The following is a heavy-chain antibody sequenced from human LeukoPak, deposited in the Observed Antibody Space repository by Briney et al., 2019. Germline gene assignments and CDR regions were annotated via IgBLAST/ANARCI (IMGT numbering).Heavy chain of an antibody. J-gene: IGHJ2*01. CDR2: IYHSGST. CDR1: GDSISSTTYY. Sequence: SETLSLTCIVSGDSISSTTYYWGWIRQPPGKGLEWIGSIYHSGSTYYNPSLKSRVTISVDTSKNQFSLRLNSVTAADTAVYYCARDIAAAGPWYFDLWGRGTLVTVSS. D-gene: IGHD6-13*01. V-gene: IGHV4-39*07. CDR3: ARDIAAAGPWYFDL.